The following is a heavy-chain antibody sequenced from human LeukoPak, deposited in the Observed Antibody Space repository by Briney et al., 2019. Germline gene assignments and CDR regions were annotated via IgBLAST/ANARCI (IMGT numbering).Heavy chain of an antibody. D-gene: IGHD3-3*01. J-gene: IGHJ4*02. V-gene: IGHV3-23*01. CDR3: AKETRLITIFGVD. CDR1: GFTFSSYA. CDR2: ISCSGCST. Sequence: GGSLRLSCAASGFTFSSYAMSWVRRARGKGLEWVSAISCSGCSTYCGHSVKGRITTSRDNYKNTLYLQMNSLRAEDTAVYYCAKETRLITIFGVDWRQGTLVTVSS.